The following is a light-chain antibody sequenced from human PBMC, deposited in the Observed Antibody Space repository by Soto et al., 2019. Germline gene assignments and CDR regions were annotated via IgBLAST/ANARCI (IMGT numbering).Light chain of an antibody. Sequence: IQMTQSPPSLSASVGDRVTITCRASATIYSNLNWYQQKPGKAPSLLISHASTLQSGVPSRFSGRGSGTDVTLYISSLQYEDSATYYCQQSLNPPHTFGQGTKVEI. CDR3: QQSLNPPHT. J-gene: IGKJ2*01. V-gene: IGKV1-39*01. CDR1: ATIYSN. CDR2: HAS.